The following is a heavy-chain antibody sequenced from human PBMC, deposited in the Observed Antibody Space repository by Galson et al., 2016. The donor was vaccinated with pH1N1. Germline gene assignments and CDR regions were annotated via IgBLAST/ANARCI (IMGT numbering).Heavy chain of an antibody. CDR2: IDPTDSYT. D-gene: IGHD3-3*01. CDR3: ARGVFAVVNGHSNWFDP. J-gene: IGHJ5*02. CDR1: GYSFTSFW. Sequence: QSGAEVKKTGESLRISCQGSGYSFTSFWITWVRQMPGKGLEWMGRIDPTDSYTNYSPSFQGHVTCSADKSISTAYLQWSSLKASDTAMYYCARGVFAVVNGHSNWFDPWGQGTLVTVSS. V-gene: IGHV5-10-1*01.